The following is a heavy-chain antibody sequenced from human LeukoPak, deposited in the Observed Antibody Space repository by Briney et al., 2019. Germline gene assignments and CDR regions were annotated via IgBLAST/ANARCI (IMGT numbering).Heavy chain of an antibody. D-gene: IGHD3-22*01. CDR3: ARSTGFYTTYYMDV. Sequence: PETLSLTCTASGDSMGNYYWNWLRQPAGKGLEWIGRIRSDGTTYANPSLESAVTMSVDTSNNHISLRLSSATAADTAVYYCARSTGFYTTYYMDVWGKGTTVTVSS. CDR1: GDSMGNYY. V-gene: IGHV4-4*07. CDR2: IRSDGTT. J-gene: IGHJ6*03.